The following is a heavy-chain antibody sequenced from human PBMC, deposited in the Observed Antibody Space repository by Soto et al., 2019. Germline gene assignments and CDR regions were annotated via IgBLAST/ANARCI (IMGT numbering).Heavy chain of an antibody. CDR2: VYYSGGT. CDR3: ARLAAAAHYFDY. CDR1: GGSISSYY. D-gene: IGHD6-13*01. J-gene: IGHJ4*02. V-gene: IGHV4-59*08. Sequence: QVHLQESGPGLVKPSETLSLTCTVSGGSISSYYWTWIRQPPGKGLEWIGYVYYSGGTNYTPSLKSRVTVSVDTSKNQFSLRLSSVTAADTAVYYCARLAAAAHYFDYWGQGSLVNVSS.